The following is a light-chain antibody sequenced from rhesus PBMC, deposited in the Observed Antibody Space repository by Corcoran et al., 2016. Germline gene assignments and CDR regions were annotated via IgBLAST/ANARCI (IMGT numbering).Light chain of an antibody. V-gene: IGKV1-25*01. CDR1: QGITND. J-gene: IGKJ1*01. CDR3: QHYYSTPWT. CDR2: EAS. Sequence: DIQMTQSPSSLSASVVDRVTITCRASQGITNDLAWYQQKPGETPKLLIYEASSLQSGIPSRFGGSGSGTDFTLTISSLQPEDFATYYCQHYYSTPWTFGQGTKVEIK.